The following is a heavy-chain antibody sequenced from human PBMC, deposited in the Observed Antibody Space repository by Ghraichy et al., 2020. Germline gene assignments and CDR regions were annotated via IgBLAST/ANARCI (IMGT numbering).Heavy chain of an antibody. CDR1: GGSFSGFY. D-gene: IGHD4-17*01. V-gene: IGHV4-34*01. Sequence: SETLSLTCAVHGGSFSGFYWSWIRQSPGQGLEWIGEINQSENTNYNPSLKSRVAISRDTSKDQFSLQLKSVAAADTAVYYCARTVRGYGDSTGGRFDYWGQGTLVTVSS. CDR3: ARTVRGYGDSTGGRFDY. J-gene: IGHJ4*02. CDR2: INQSENT.